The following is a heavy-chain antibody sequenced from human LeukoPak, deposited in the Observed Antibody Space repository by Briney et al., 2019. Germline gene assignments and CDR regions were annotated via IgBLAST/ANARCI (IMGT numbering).Heavy chain of an antibody. CDR1: GGSISSSSYY. Sequence: SETLSLTCTVSGGSISSSSYYWGWIRQPPGKGLEWIGSIYYSGSTYYNPSLKSRVTISVDTSKNQFSLKLSSVTAADTAVYYCARHVRRVNWFDPWGQGTLVTVSS. D-gene: IGHD2/OR15-2a*01. J-gene: IGHJ5*02. CDR3: ARHVRRVNWFDP. CDR2: IYYSGST. V-gene: IGHV4-39*01.